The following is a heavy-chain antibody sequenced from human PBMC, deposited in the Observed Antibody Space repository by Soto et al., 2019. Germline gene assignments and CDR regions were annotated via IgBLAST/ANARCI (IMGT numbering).Heavy chain of an antibody. CDR2: IYYSGST. CDR3: ARARADRISARFQ. D-gene: IGHD3-3*02. CDR1: AGLPRPYC. J-gene: IGHJ1*01. Sequence: SGSAGLPRPYCKIVCRLLPGKGLEWIGYIYYSGSTNYNPSLKSRVTISVDTAKNQFSLTLSSFTAADTPVFYCARARADRISARFQ. V-gene: IGHV4-59*01.